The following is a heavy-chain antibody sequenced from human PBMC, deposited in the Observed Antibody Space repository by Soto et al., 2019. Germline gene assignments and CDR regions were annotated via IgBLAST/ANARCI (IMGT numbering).Heavy chain of an antibody. CDR1: GFTFSSYG. Sequence: GGSLRLSCAASGFTFSSYGMHWVRQAPGKGLEWVAVISYDGSNKYYADSVKGRFTISRDNSKNTLYLQMNSLRAEDTAVYYCAKPLLWFGELLPFDYWGQGTLVTVSS. D-gene: IGHD3-10*01. V-gene: IGHV3-30*18. J-gene: IGHJ4*02. CDR2: ISYDGSNK. CDR3: AKPLLWFGELLPFDY.